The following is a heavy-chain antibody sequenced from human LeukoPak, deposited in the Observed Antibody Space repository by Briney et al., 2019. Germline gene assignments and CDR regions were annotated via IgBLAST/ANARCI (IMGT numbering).Heavy chain of an antibody. D-gene: IGHD6-19*01. CDR2: ISTSSSYI. J-gene: IGHJ4*02. V-gene: IGHV3-21*03. CDR3: TTLSEVGAVAGPRIDIGY. CDR1: GFTFNRYN. Sequence: GGSLRLSCAASGFTFNRYNMNWVRRAPGKGLEWVSSISTSSSYIYYADSVRGRFTISRDNAKNSLYLQMNSLKTEDTAVYYCTTLSEVGAVAGPRIDIGYWGQGTLVTVSS.